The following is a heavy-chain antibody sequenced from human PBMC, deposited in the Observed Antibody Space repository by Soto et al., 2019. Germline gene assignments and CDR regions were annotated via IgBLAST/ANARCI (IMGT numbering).Heavy chain of an antibody. D-gene: IGHD2-8*02. Sequence: PLGSLRLSCAPPGFCFSNYGMHWVRQPPGTGLEWIGEINHSGSTNYNPSLKSRVTISVDTSKNQFSLKLTSVTAADTAVYYCARDKITGLFDYWGQGT. CDR3: ARDKITGLFDY. CDR2: INHSGST. J-gene: IGHJ4*02. V-gene: IGHV4-34*01. CDR1: GFCFSNYG.